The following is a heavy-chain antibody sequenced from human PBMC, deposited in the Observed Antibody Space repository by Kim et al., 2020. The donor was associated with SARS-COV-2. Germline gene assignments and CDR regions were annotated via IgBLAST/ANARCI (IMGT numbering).Heavy chain of an antibody. D-gene: IGHD5-12*01. CDR3: ATIRSVATIQGY. CDR2: FDPEDGET. J-gene: IGHJ4*02. Sequence: ASVKVSCKVSGYTLTELSMHWVRQAPGKGLEWMGGFDPEDGETIYAQKFQGRVTMTEDTSTDTAYMELSSLRSEDTAVYYCATIRSVATIQGYWGQGTLVTVSS. V-gene: IGHV1-24*01. CDR1: GYTLTELS.